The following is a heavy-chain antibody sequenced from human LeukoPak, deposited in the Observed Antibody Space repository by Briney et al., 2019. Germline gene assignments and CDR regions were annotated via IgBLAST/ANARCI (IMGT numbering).Heavy chain of an antibody. CDR1: LFTVSTNY. D-gene: IGHD2-2*01. J-gene: IGHJ5*02. CDR3: ARAPSSPGDWFDP. Sequence: GGSLRLSCAASLFTVSTNYMTWVRQAPGKGLEWVSVIYSDDNTYYADSVKGRFTISRDNSKNTLYLQMNSLRIEDTVVYYCARAPSSPGDWFDPWGQGTLVTVSS. CDR2: IYSDDNT. V-gene: IGHV3-53*05.